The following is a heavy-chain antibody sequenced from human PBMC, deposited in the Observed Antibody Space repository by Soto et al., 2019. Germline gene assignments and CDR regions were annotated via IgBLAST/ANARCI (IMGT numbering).Heavy chain of an antibody. Sequence: PSETLPLTCRVSGASLSDSAYFWGWFSQPPGKGLEWIGSISQNETFCNPSLKSRLTISLDTSKNQFSLNVRSVSAADTALYFCSRRAPEGFDPWGQGILVTVSS. V-gene: IGHV4-39*01. J-gene: IGHJ5*02. CDR1: GASLSDSAYF. CDR2: ISQNET. CDR3: SRRAPEGFDP.